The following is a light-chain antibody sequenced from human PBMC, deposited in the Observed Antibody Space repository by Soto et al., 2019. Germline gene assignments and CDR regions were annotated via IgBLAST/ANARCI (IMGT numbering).Light chain of an antibody. CDR2: AAS. CDR3: QQRYSSPPT. CDR1: QSTSNN. V-gene: IGKV1-39*01. Sequence: DIQMTQSPSSLSASVEDRVIITCRASQSTSNNLNWYQQKPGTAPKLLIFAASSLQSGVPSRFSGSRSGPDFTLTLSSLQHEYCATYYCQQRYSSPPTVGQGTKVEIK. J-gene: IGKJ1*01.